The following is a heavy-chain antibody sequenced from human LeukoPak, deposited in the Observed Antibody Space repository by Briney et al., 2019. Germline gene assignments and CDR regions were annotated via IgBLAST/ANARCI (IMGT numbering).Heavy chain of an antibody. CDR2: IHPNSGGT. Sequence: ASVKVSCKASGYTFSDYYIYWVRQAPGQGLEWMGWIHPNSGGTNSAQKFQGRVTMTRDTSISTAYLELSGLRSDDTAVYWCARDVRDCTDAVCYPSYYFEHWGQGALVTVSS. CDR3: ARDVRDCTDAVCYPSYYFEH. CDR1: GYTFSDYY. J-gene: IGHJ4*02. V-gene: IGHV1-2*02. D-gene: IGHD2-8*01.